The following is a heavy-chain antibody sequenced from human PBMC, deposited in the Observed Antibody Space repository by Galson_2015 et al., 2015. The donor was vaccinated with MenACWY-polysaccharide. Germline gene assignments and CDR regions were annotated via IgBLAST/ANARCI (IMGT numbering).Heavy chain of an antibody. CDR3: TRDGGELYSGSRFDY. J-gene: IGHJ4*02. Sequence: SLRLSCAASGFTFGDYAMSWFRQAPGKGLEWVGFIRSKAYGGTTEYAASVKGRFTISRDDSKSIAYLQMNSLKTEDTAVYYCTRDGGELYSGSRFDYWGQGTLVTVSS. CDR2: IRSKAYGGTT. V-gene: IGHV3-49*03. D-gene: IGHD1-26*01. CDR1: GFTFGDYA.